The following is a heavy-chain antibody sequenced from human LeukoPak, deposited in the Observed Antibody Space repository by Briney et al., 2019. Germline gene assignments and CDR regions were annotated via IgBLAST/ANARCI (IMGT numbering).Heavy chain of an antibody. CDR3: ARESDY. J-gene: IGHJ4*02. Sequence: PSETLSLTCTVSGGSISSHYWSWIRQPPGKGLEWIGYIYYSGSTNYNPSLKSRVTISVDTSKNQFSLKLSSVTAADTAVYYCARESDYWGQGTLVTVSS. V-gene: IGHV4-59*11. CDR1: GGSISSHY. CDR2: IYYSGST.